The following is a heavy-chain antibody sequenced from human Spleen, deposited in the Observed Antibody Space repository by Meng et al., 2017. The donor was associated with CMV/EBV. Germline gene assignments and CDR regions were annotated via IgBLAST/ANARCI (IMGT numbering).Heavy chain of an antibody. D-gene: IGHD2/OR15-2a*01. CDR2: IWYDGSNK. CDR3: AKDRIRYCKSSTCHGYFDH. V-gene: IGHV3-33*06. Sequence: GESLKISCAASGFTFSAYAMYWVRQAPGKGLEWVAVIWYDGSNKYYEDSVKGRFTISRDNSKNTLYLQMDSLRADDTALYYCAKDRIRYCKSSTCHGYFDHWGQGTLVTVSS. J-gene: IGHJ4*02. CDR1: GFTFSAYA.